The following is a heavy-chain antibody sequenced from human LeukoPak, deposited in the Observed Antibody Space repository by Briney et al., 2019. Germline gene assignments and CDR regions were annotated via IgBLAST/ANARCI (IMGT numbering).Heavy chain of an antibody. CDR3: ARAEYGSNSGFWGLFDS. CDR1: GGSISDYY. D-gene: IGHD4-23*01. V-gene: IGHV4-59*01. J-gene: IGHJ4*02. Sequence: PSETLSLTCTVSGGSISDYYWSWIRQPPGKRLEWIGYIYYSGSTNYNPSLKSRVTISVDTSKNQFSLKLSSVTTADTAVYYCARAEYGSNSGFWGLFDSWGQGTLVTVSS. CDR2: IYYSGST.